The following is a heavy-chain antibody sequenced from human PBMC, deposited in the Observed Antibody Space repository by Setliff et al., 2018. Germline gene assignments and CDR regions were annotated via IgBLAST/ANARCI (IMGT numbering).Heavy chain of an antibody. J-gene: IGHJ6*03. CDR3: ARASRFATIVWKGDYYMDV. CDR1: GYTFTTYA. CDR2: INTNTGNP. Sequence: ASVKVSCKASGYTFTTYAISWIRQAPGQGLEWMGWINTNTGNPSYAQGFTGRFVFSLDTSVSTAYLQISSLKPEDTAMYYCARASRFATIVWKGDYYMDVRGKGTTVTVSS. V-gene: IGHV7-4-1*02. D-gene: IGHD3-16*02.